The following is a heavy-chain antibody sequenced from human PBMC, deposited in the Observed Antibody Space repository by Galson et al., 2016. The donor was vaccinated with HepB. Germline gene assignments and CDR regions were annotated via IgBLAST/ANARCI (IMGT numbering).Heavy chain of an antibody. CDR1: GGPISRGGYY. D-gene: IGHD2-21*02. CDR2: IYSTGTT. J-gene: IGHJ4*02. CDR3: ARGGNCGGDCYSFDH. Sequence: SETLSLTCSVSGGPISRGGYYWGWIRQPPGKALEWMGYIYSTGTTYYNPSLKSRVTISVDTFKNQVSLKLTSVTAADTAVYYCARGGNCGGDCYSFDHWGQGDLVAVSS. V-gene: IGHV4-39*01.